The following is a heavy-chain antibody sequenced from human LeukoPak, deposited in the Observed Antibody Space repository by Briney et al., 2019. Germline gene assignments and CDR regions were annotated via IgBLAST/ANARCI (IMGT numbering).Heavy chain of an antibody. CDR1: GYTFTSYD. Sequence: ASVKVSCKASGYTFTSYDINWVRQATGQGLEWMGWMNPNSGNTGYAQKFQGRVTMTRNTSISTAYMELSSLRSEDTAVYYCARRSAYYYGSGSYYQLDYWGQGTLVTVSS. CDR2: MNPNSGNT. J-gene: IGHJ4*02. D-gene: IGHD3-10*01. CDR3: ARRSAYYYGSGSYYQLDY. V-gene: IGHV1-8*01.